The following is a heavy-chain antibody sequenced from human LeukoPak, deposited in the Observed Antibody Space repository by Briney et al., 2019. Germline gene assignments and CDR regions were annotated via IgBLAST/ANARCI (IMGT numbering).Heavy chain of an antibody. D-gene: IGHD2-15*01. CDR1: GGTFSIYA. J-gene: IGHJ4*02. V-gene: IGHV1-69*06. CDR3: ASSTWGGYCSGGSCYSDFDY. CDR2: IIPIFGTA. Sequence: ASVTVSCRASGGTFSIYAISWVRQAPGQGLEGMGGIIPIFGTANYAQKFQGRITITADKSTSTAYMELSSLGSEDTAVYYCASSTWGGYCSGGSCYSDFDYWGQGTLVTVSS.